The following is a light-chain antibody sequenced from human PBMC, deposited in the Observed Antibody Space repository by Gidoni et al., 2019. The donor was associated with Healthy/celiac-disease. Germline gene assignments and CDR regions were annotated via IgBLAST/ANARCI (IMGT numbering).Light chain of an antibody. V-gene: IGKV1-5*03. CDR2: KAS. Sequence: DIQMTQSPSTLSASVGDRVTITCRASQSISSWLAWYQQKPGKAPKLLIYKASSLESGVPSRLSGSGSGTEFTITISSLQPDDFATYYCQQYNSYSPRTFGQGTKVEIK. CDR1: QSISSW. CDR3: QQYNSYSPRT. J-gene: IGKJ1*01.